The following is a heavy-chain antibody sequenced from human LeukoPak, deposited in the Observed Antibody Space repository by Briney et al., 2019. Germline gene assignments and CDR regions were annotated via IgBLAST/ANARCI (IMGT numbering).Heavy chain of an antibody. CDR1: GFTFSSYA. J-gene: IGHJ5*02. Sequence: GGSLRLSCAASGFTFSSYAMSWVRQAPGQGLEWMGRIIPILGIANYAQKFQGRVTITADKSTSTAYMELSSLRSEDTAVYYCARSVPVGYNWFDPWGQGTLVTVSS. V-gene: IGHV1-69*04. CDR2: IIPILGIA. CDR3: ARSVPVGYNWFDP. D-gene: IGHD5/OR15-5a*01.